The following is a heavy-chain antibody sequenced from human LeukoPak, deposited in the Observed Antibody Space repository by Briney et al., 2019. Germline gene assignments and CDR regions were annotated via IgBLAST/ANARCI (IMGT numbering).Heavy chain of an antibody. CDR3: ARINNWSYYYFDY. CDR1: GGSISSYY. J-gene: IGHJ4*02. CDR2: IYYSGST. D-gene: IGHD1-7*01. V-gene: IGHV4-59*01. Sequence: PSETLSLTCTVSGGSISSYYWNWIRQPPGKGLEWIGYIYYSGSTNYNPSLKSRVTISVDTSKNQFSLKLSSVTAADTAVYYCARINNWSYYYFDYWGQGTLVTVSS.